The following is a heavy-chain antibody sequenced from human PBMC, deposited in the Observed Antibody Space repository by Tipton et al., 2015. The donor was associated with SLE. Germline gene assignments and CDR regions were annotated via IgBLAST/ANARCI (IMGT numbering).Heavy chain of an antibody. J-gene: IGHJ6*03. V-gene: IGHV4-34*01. CDR2: MNLSGTT. CDR1: GGSFSGYY. CDR3: ARGTNYYYYMDV. Sequence: TLSLTCAVYGGSFSGYYCSWIRQPPGKGLEWIGEMNLSGTTNYNPSLKNRVTISVDTSKNQFSLRLTSVTAADTAVYYCARGTNYYYYMDVWGEGTTVTVSS.